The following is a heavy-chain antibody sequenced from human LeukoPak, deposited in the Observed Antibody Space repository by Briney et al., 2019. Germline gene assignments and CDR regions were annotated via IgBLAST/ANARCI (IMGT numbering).Heavy chain of an antibody. CDR1: GFTFSSYW. Sequence: GGSLRLSCAASGFTFSSYWMNWVRQAPGKGLEWVSAITGNGISTYYADSVKGRFTISRDNPKNTLYLQMHSLRAEDTAIYYCAKVTGGDMITYGGLDYWGQGTLVTVSS. CDR2: ITGNGIST. V-gene: IGHV3-23*01. D-gene: IGHD3-16*01. J-gene: IGHJ4*02. CDR3: AKVTGGDMITYGGLDY.